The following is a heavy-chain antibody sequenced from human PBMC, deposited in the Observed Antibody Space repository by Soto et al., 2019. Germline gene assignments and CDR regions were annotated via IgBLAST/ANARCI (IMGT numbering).Heavy chain of an antibody. Sequence: GGSLRLSCAASGFTFDDYGMSWVRQAPGEGLEWVSGINWNGGSTGYADSVKGRFTISRDNAKNSLYLQMNSLRAEDTALYYCARDPMKWELLPDWFDPWGQGTLVTVSS. V-gene: IGHV3-20*04. D-gene: IGHD1-26*01. J-gene: IGHJ5*02. CDR3: ARDPMKWELLPDWFDP. CDR1: GFTFDDYG. CDR2: INWNGGST.